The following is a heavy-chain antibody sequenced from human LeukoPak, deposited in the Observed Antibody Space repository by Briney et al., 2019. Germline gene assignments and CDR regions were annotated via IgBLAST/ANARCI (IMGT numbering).Heavy chain of an antibody. CDR2: ISSSSSTI. V-gene: IGHV3-48*01. Sequence: GGSLRLSCAASGFTFSSYSMNWVRQAPGKGLEWVSYISSSSSTIYYADSVKGRFTISRDNAKNSLYLQMNSLRAEDTAVYYCARDRSSSWSDYWGQGTLVTVSS. CDR3: ARDRSSSWSDY. D-gene: IGHD6-13*01. CDR1: GFTFSSYS. J-gene: IGHJ4*02.